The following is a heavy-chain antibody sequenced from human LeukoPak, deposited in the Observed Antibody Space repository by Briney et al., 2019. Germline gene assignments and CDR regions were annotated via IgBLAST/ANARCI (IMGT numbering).Heavy chain of an antibody. D-gene: IGHD1-26*01. CDR2: ISAYNGNT. J-gene: IGHJ4*02. Sequence: ASLKVSCKASGYTFTSYGISWVRQAPGQGLEWMGWISAYNGNTNYAQKLQGRVTMSTDTTTSTAYMELRSLRSDDTAVYYCARESPPSNGVVGATLGYWGQGTLVTVSS. CDR3: ARESPPSNGVVGATLGY. V-gene: IGHV1-18*01. CDR1: GYTFTSYG.